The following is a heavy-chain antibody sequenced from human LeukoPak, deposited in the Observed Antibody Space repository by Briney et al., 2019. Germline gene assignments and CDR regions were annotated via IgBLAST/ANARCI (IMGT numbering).Heavy chain of an antibody. J-gene: IGHJ5*02. CDR1: GGSISSGSYY. D-gene: IGHD3-3*02. CDR3: ARIGRRSNAAFLIGWFDP. CDR2: IYTSGST. Sequence: SQTLSLTCTVSGGSISSGSYYWSWIRQPAGKGLEWIGRIYTSGSTNYNPSLKSRVTISVDTSKNQFSLKLSSVTAADTAVYYCARIGRRSNAAFLIGWFDPWGQGILVTISS. V-gene: IGHV4-61*02.